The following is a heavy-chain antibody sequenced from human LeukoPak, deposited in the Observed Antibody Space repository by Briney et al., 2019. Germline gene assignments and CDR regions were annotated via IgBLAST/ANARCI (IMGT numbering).Heavy chain of an antibody. CDR2: IYYSGST. J-gene: IGHJ4*02. Sequence: SETLSLTCTVSGGSISSSSYYWGWIRQPPGKGLEWIGSIYYSGSTYYNPSLKSRVTISVDTSKNQFSLKLSSVTAADTAVYYCARRIGGHVYDSSGYYYYFDYWGQGTLVTVSS. CDR1: GGSISSSSYY. D-gene: IGHD3-22*01. V-gene: IGHV4-39*01. CDR3: ARRIGGHVYDSSGYYYYFDY.